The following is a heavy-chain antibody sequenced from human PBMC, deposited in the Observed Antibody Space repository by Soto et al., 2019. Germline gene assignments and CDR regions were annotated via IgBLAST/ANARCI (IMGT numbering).Heavy chain of an antibody. J-gene: IGHJ5*02. CDR3: AHGVPLTGYDNWFDP. D-gene: IGHD3-9*01. Sequence: QITLKESGPTLVKPTQTLTLTCTFSGFSLSTSGVGVGWIRQPPGKALEWLALIYWDDDKRYSPSLKSRLTITTDTSKNQVGLTITTMDPVDTATHSCAHGVPLTGYDNWFDPWGQGTLVTVSS. V-gene: IGHV2-5*02. CDR2: IYWDDDK. CDR1: GFSLSTSGVG.